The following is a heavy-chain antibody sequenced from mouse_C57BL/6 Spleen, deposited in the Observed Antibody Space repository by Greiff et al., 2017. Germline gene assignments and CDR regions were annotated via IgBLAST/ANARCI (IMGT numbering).Heavy chain of an antibody. J-gene: IGHJ3*01. Sequence: EVKLVESGGGLVKPGGSLKLSCAASGFTFSSYAMSWVRQTPEKRLEWVATISDGGSYTYYPNNVKGRFTISRDNAKNNLYLQMSHLKSEDTAMYYWARAPFYGNYVGFAYWGQGTLVTVSA. CDR2: ISDGGSYT. CDR3: ARAPFYGNYVGFAY. V-gene: IGHV5-4*03. D-gene: IGHD2-1*01. CDR1: GFTFSSYA.